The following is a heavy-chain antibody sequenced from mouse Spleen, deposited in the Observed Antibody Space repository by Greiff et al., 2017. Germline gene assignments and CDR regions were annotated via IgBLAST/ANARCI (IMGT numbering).Heavy chain of an antibody. D-gene: IGHD1-1*01. V-gene: IGHV5-17*01. CDR1: GFTFSDYG. Sequence: EVQVVESGGGLVKPGGSLKLSCAASGFTFSDYGMHWVRQAPEKGLEWVAYISSGSSTIYYADTVKGRFTISRDNAKNTLFLQMTSLRSEDTAMYYCARGHYYGSSPPWFAYWGQGTLVTVSA. J-gene: IGHJ3*01. CDR2: ISSGSSTI. CDR3: ARGHYYGSSPPWFAY.